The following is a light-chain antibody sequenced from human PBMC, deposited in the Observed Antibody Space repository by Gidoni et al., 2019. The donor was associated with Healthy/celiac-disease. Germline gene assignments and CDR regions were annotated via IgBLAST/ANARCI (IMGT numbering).Light chain of an antibody. Sequence: DIVMTQYPDSLAVSRGERDTINCQSSPSVLYSSNNKHYLAWDQQKPGQPPKLLIYWASTRESGVPDRFSGSVSGTDFPLTIISLQAEDVAVYYCQQYYSTPYTFGQGTKLEIK. CDR1: PSVLYSSNNKHY. J-gene: IGKJ2*01. V-gene: IGKV4-1*01. CDR3: QQYYSTPYT. CDR2: WAS.